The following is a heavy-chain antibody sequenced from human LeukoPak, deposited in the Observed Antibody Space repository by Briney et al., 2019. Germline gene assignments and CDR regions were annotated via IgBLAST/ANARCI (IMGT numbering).Heavy chain of an antibody. CDR2: IVVGRGNT. D-gene: IGHD1-26*01. J-gene: IGHJ4*02. Sequence: SVKVSCKTSGFTFTSSAMQWVRQARGERLEWIGWIVVGRGNTNYAQSLQERLTITRDLSTGTAYMELSSLRSEDTAVYYCASLTDIEAGAVRYWGQGTLVTVSS. V-gene: IGHV1-58*02. CDR3: ASLTDIEAGAVRY. CDR1: GFTFTSSA.